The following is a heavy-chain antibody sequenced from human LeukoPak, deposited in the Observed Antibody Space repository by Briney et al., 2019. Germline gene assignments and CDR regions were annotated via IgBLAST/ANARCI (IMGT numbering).Heavy chain of an antibody. CDR1: GFTFSSYW. J-gene: IGHJ5*02. CDR3: ARVHYDISTLNNWFDP. CDR2: IKQDGGQK. V-gene: IGHV3-7*01. Sequence: GGSLRLSCAASGFTFSSYWMSWVRQAPGKGLEWVAHIKQDGGQKYYVDSVKGRFTISRDNAKNSLYLQMNSLRAEDTAVYYCARVHYDISTLNNWFDPWGQGTLVTVSS. D-gene: IGHD3-9*01.